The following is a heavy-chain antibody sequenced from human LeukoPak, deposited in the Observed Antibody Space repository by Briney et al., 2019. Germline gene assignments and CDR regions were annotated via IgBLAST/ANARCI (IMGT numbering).Heavy chain of an antibody. J-gene: IGHJ4*02. CDR1: GFTFSNYA. CDR3: YIPYYDTSAYKGY. V-gene: IGHV3-23*01. D-gene: IGHD3-22*01. CDR2: ISGSGGRT. Sequence: GGSQRLSCAASGFTFSNYAMSWVRQAPGKGLEWVSGISGSGGRTYYADSVKGRFTISRDNSKNTLYLQMNSLRAEDTAVYYCYIPYYDTSAYKGYWGQGTLVTVSS.